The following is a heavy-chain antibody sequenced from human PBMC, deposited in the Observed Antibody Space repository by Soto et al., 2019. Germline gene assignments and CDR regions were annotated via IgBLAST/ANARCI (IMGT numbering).Heavy chain of an antibody. CDR2: IYWDDSK. V-gene: IGHV2-5*02. D-gene: IGHD1-26*01. CDR3: AHAYGGRSLY. CDR1: GFSLTTDRVG. J-gene: IGHJ4*02. Sequence: QITLKESGPTLVKPTQTLTLTCTFSGFSLTTDRVGVGWIRQPPGEALERLAVIYWDDSKTYRPSLESRLTITKDTSKNQVAPTMTNMDSLDTATYYCAHAYGGRSLYWGQGTLVTVSS.